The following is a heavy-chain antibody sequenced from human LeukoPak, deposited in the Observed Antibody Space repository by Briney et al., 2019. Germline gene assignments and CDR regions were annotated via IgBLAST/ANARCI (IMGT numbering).Heavy chain of an antibody. J-gene: IGHJ5*02. V-gene: IGHV3-7*05. CDR3: ARGVVTVTTIWFDP. CDR1: GFTFSSYW. CDR2: IKQDGSEK. Sequence: PGGSLRLSCAASGFTFSSYWMSWVRQAPGKGLEWVANIKQDGSEKYYVDSVKGRFTISRDNAKNSLYLQMNSLRAKDTAVYYCARGVVTVTTIWFDPWGQGTLVTVSS. D-gene: IGHD4-17*01.